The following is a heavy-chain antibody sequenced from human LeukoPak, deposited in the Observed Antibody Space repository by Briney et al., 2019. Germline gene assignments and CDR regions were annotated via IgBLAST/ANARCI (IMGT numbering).Heavy chain of an antibody. CDR1: GFTFSSYS. J-gene: IGHJ4*02. CDR2: ISSSSSSYI. D-gene: IGHD1-26*01. Sequence: GGSLRLSCAASGFTFSSYSMNWVRQAPGKGLEWVSSISSSSSSYIYYTDSVKGRFTISRDNAKNSLYLQMNSLRAEDTAVYYCARVGGSYRSYYFDYWGQGTLVTVSS. CDR3: ARVGGSYRSYYFDY. V-gene: IGHV3-21*01.